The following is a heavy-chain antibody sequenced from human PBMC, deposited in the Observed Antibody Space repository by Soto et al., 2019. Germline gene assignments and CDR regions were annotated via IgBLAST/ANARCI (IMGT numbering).Heavy chain of an antibody. J-gene: IGHJ4*02. D-gene: IGHD5-18*01. Sequence: SETLSLTCTVSGGSISSTTYSWVRIRQPPGKGLEWIGTIYYSGSTYYNPSLKRRVTITVDTSKNQRSLQVNSVPAADAAIYFCARHGYCPSPSFDFWGKGTLVTVSS. V-gene: IGHV4-39*01. CDR3: ARHGYCPSPSFDF. CDR2: IYYSGST. CDR1: GGSISSTTYS.